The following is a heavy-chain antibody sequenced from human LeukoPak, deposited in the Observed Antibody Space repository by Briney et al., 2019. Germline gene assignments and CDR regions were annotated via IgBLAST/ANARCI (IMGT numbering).Heavy chain of an antibody. CDR1: GFTLSSYS. D-gene: IGHD4-17*01. CDR2: ISRSSAYI. V-gene: IGHV3-21*01. Sequence: GGSLRLSCAASGFTLSSYSMNWVRQAPGKGLEWVSSISRSSAYIYYADSVKGRFTISRDNSKNTLYLQMNSLRAEDTAVYYCARRATVTDFDYWGQGTLVTVSS. J-gene: IGHJ4*02. CDR3: ARRATVTDFDY.